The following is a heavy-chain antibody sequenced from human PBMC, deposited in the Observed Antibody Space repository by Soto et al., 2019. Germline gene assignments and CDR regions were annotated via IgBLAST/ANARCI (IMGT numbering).Heavy chain of an antibody. CDR2: IGTAGDT. D-gene: IGHD2-2*01. CDR3: ARGELGYCISTSCPSYYYYGMDV. Sequence: GGSLRLSCAASGFTFSSYDMHWVRQATGKGLEWVSAIGTAGDTYYPGSVKGRFTISRKNAKNSLYLQMNSLRSGDTAVYYCARGELGYCISTSCPSYYYYGMDVWGQGTTVTVSS. CDR1: GFTFSSYD. J-gene: IGHJ6*02. V-gene: IGHV3-13*01.